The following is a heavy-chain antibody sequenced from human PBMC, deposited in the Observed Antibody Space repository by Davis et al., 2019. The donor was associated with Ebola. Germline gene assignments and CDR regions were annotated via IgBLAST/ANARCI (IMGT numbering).Heavy chain of an antibody. D-gene: IGHD3-3*01. V-gene: IGHV3-74*01. J-gene: IGHJ3*02. CDR1: GFTFSSYW. Sequence: PGGSLRLSCAASGFTFSSYWMHWVRQAPGKGLVWVSRINSDGSSTSYADSVKGRFTISRDNAKNTLYLQMNSLRAEDTAVYYCARANPYYDFWSGYITLTWGAFDIWGQGTMVTVSS. CDR2: INSDGSST. CDR3: ARANPYYDFWSGYITLTWGAFDI.